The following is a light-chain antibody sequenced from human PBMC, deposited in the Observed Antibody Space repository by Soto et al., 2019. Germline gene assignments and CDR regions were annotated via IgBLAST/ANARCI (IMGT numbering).Light chain of an antibody. CDR2: STS. J-gene: IGLJ2*01. Sequence: QAVVTQEPSLTVSPGGTVTLTCASSTGAVTSGYYPNWFQQKPGQAPRPLIYSTSNKHSWTPARFSGSLLGGKAALTLSGVQPEDEADYYCLLYYGGAQLGVFGGGTKVTVL. CDR1: TGAVTSGYY. V-gene: IGLV7-43*01. CDR3: LLYYGGAQLGV.